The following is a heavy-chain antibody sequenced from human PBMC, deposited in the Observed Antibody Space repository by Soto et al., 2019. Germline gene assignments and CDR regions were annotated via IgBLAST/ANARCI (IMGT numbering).Heavy chain of an antibody. CDR2: IYSGGNT. Sequence: PGGSLRLSCAASGFAVSANYMSWVRQAPGKGLEWVSIIYSGGNTYYADSVKGRFTISRDNSKNTMYLQMNSLRAEDTAIYYCARNQNYYHTTGYWSNDWFDPWGQGTLVTVSS. D-gene: IGHD3-22*01. V-gene: IGHV3-53*01. CDR1: GFAVSANY. CDR3: ARNQNYYHTTGYWSNDWFDP. J-gene: IGHJ5*02.